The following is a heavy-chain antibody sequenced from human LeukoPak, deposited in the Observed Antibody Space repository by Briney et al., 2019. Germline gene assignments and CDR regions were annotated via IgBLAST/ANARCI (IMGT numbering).Heavy chain of an antibody. CDR1: GGTFSSYA. CDR2: IIPILGIA. D-gene: IGHD3-22*01. J-gene: IGHJ5*02. CDR3: ARVYDSSGYFGRGGWFDP. V-gene: IGHV1-69*04. Sequence: ASVKVSCKASGGTFSSYAISWVRQAPGQGLEWMGRIIPILGIANYAQKFQGRVTITADKSTSTAYMELSSLRSEYTAVYYCARVYDSSGYFGRGGWFDPWGQGTLVTVSS.